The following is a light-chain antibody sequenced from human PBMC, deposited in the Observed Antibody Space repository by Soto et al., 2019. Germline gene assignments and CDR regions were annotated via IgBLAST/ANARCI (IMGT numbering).Light chain of an antibody. Sequence: ERVITQSPSTLSVSPGERATLSCRASQSVSSNLAWYQQKPGQAPRLLIYGASTRATGIPARFSGSGSGTDFTLIISGLQPEDFATYYCQQSYISPYTFGQGTKVDI. CDR3: QQSYISPYT. CDR2: GAS. V-gene: IGKV3-15*01. J-gene: IGKJ2*01. CDR1: QSVSSN.